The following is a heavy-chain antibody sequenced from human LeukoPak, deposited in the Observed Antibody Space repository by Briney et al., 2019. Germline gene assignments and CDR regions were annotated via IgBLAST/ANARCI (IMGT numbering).Heavy chain of an antibody. V-gene: IGHV3-7*01. J-gene: IGHJ4*02. CDR2: IRQDGDEK. D-gene: IGHD3-22*01. CDR3: ARDPQSSVYCGGFDY. CDR1: GFTFSSYW. Sequence: PGGSLRLSCAASGFTFSSYWMTWVRQAPGKGLEWVANIRQDGDEKYYVDSVKGRFTISRDNAKNSLYLQMNSLGAEDTAVYYCARDPQSSVYCGGFDYWGQGTLVIVSS.